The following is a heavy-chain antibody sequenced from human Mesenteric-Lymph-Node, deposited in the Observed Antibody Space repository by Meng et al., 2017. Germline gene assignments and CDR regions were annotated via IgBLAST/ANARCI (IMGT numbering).Heavy chain of an antibody. CDR2: IYASGST. CDR1: GGSISSYY. Sequence: SETLSLTCTVSGGSISSYYWTWIRQPAGKGLEWIGRIYASGSTNYNPSLKSRVTISVDTSKNQFSLKLSSVTAADTAVYYCARGDYGSGSYAPVYYYYYGMDVWGQGTTVTVSS. V-gene: IGHV4-4*07. CDR3: ARGDYGSGSYAPVYYYYYGMDV. J-gene: IGHJ6*02. D-gene: IGHD3-10*01.